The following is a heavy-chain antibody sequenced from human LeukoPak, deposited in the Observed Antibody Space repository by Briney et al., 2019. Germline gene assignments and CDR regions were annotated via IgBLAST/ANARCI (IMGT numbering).Heavy chain of an antibody. CDR1: GFSFSSQT. CDR2: IDPSSTWI. CDR3: VRGSYGDYEY. J-gene: IGHJ4*02. D-gene: IGHD4/OR15-4a*01. V-gene: IGHV3-21*01. Sequence: GGSLRLSCSASGFSFSSQTMNWVRQAPGKGLEWVSSIDPSSTWIYHADSVKGRLTISRDSAKNSLYLQMNSLRVEDTAVYYCVRGSYGDYEYWGQGTLVTVSS.